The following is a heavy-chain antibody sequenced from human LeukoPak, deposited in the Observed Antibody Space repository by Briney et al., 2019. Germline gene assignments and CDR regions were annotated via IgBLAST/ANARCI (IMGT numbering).Heavy chain of an antibody. CDR2: INHNGHT. CDR1: GGSFTGQY. D-gene: IGHD7-27*01. V-gene: IGHV4-34*01. CDR3: ARAGAGDRSAVFDS. Sequence: SETLALTCAVYGGSFTGQYWNWLRQAPGKGLEWIGEINHNGHTNYNPSLKSRVTIFVDTSKKQFSLRLASLTADDTALYYCARAGAGDRSAVFDSWGQESLVTVSS. J-gene: IGHJ4*02.